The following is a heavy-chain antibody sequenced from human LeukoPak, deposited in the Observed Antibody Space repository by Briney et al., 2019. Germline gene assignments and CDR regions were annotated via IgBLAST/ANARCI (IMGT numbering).Heavy chain of an antibody. CDR2: IIPILGIA. V-gene: IGHV1-69*04. CDR3: ARVAGGYYYDSSGYFDY. Sequence: GASVKVSCKASGGTFSSYAISWVRQAPGQGLEWMGRIIPILGIANYAQKFQGRVTITADKSTSTAYMELSSLRSEDTAVYYCARVAGGYYYDSSGYFDYWGQGTLVTVSS. CDR1: GGTFSSYA. J-gene: IGHJ4*02. D-gene: IGHD3-22*01.